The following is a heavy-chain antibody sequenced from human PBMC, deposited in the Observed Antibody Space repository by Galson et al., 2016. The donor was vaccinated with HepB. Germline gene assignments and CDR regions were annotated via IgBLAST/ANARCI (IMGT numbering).Heavy chain of an antibody. V-gene: IGHV4-59*01. Sequence: SETPSLTCTVTGGSINSDYWSWIRRPPGRGLEWIGYIYYSGSTNYNPSLKSRVTLSVDTSKNQFSLKLTSVTAADTAVYYCARDSAGSFDLWGRGTLVTVSS. D-gene: IGHD3-10*01. CDR3: ARDSAGSFDL. CDR2: IYYSGST. CDR1: GGSINSDY. J-gene: IGHJ2*01.